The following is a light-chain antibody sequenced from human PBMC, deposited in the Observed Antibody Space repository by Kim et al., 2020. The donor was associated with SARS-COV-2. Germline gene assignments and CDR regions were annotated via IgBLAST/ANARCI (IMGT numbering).Light chain of an antibody. Sequence: SSELTQDPAVSVALGQTVRITCQGDSLRSYYASWYQQKPGQAPIVVIYGIDNRPSGIPDRFSGSSSGNTASLTITGTQAEDEADYYCNSRDSSGNHVLFGGGTQLTVL. CDR3: NSRDSSGNHVL. CDR2: GID. CDR1: SLRSYY. J-gene: IGLJ2*01. V-gene: IGLV3-19*01.